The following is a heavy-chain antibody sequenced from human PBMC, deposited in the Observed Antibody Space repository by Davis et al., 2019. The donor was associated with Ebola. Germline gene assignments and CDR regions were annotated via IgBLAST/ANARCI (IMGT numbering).Heavy chain of an antibody. J-gene: IGHJ4*02. D-gene: IGHD5-18*01. CDR1: GFVVSTYY. CDR2: IYSGGTT. V-gene: IGHV3-53*01. CDR3: ARRRGYSYGSYYFDY. Sequence: GESLKISCAASGFVVSTYYMSWVRQAPGKGLEWLSVIYSGGTTYYADSVKGRFTISREDSKNTLYLQMSSLRADDTAVYYCARRRGYSYGSYYFDYWGQGTLVTVSS.